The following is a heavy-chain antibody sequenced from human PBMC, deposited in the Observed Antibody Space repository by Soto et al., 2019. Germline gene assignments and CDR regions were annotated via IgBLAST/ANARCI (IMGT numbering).Heavy chain of an antibody. V-gene: IGHV3-30*18. J-gene: IGHJ4*02. CDR2: ISYDGSNK. CDR1: GFTFSSYG. CDR3: AKETYSGPLDY. Sequence: QVQLVESGGGVVQPGRSLRLSCAASGFTFSSYGMHWVRQAPGKGLEWVAVISYDGSNKYYADSVKGRFTISRDNSKNPLYRQMNSLRAEDTAVYYCAKETYSGPLDYWGQGTLVTVSS. D-gene: IGHD2-15*01.